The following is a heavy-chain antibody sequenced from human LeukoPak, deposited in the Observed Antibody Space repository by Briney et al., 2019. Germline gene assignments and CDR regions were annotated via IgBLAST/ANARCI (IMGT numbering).Heavy chain of an antibody. CDR3: ARSPEGASGWTSPELFDY. Sequence: PTASVTVSCKASGYTFTSYGISWVRQAPGQGLEWMGWISAYNGNTNYAQKLQGRVTMTTDTSTSTAYMELRSLRSDDTAVYYCARSPEGASGWTSPELFDYWGQGTLVTVSS. V-gene: IGHV1-18*01. CDR1: GYTFTSYG. J-gene: IGHJ4*02. D-gene: IGHD6-19*01. CDR2: ISAYNGNT.